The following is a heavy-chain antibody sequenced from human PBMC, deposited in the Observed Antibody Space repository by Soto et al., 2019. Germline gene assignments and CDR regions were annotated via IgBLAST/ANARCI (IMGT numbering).Heavy chain of an antibody. D-gene: IGHD3-16*01. CDR3: AHCRGGVASF. V-gene: IGHV2-5*02. Sequence: SGPTLVNPTQTLTLTCTFSGFSLSTRDVGVGWIRQPPGKALEWLGVIYWDDDKSYSPSPKSRLTITKDTSKNQVVLRMTKMDPVDTATYYCAHCRGGVASFWGQ. J-gene: IGHJ1*01. CDR1: GFSLSTRDVG. CDR2: IYWDDDK.